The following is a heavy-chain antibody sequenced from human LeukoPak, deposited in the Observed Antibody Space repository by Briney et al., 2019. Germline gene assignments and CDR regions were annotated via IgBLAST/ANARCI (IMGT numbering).Heavy chain of an antibody. Sequence: GGSLRLSCAASGFIFSSYDMNWVRQAPGKGLEWVANIKQDGSEKYYVDSVKGRFTISRDNAKKSLELQMNSLRDEDTAVYYCARGRGAYWGQGTLVTVSS. CDR3: ARGRGAY. D-gene: IGHD3-10*01. V-gene: IGHV3-7*01. CDR1: GFIFSSYD. J-gene: IGHJ4*02. CDR2: IKQDGSEK.